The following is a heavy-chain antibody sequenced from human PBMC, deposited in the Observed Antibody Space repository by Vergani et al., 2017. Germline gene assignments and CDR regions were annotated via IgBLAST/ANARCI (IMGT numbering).Heavy chain of an antibody. Sequence: EVQLLESGGGLVQPGGSLRLSCAASGFTFSSYAMSWVRQAPGKGLEWVSAISGSGGSTYYADSVKGRFTISRDNSKNTLYLQMNSLRAEDTAVYYCARDMVESSSWKDDYYYYYGMDVWGQGTTVTVSS. CDR1: GFTFSSYA. CDR3: ARDMVESSSWKDDYYYYYGMDV. V-gene: IGHV3-23*01. J-gene: IGHJ6*02. D-gene: IGHD6-13*01. CDR2: ISGSGGST.